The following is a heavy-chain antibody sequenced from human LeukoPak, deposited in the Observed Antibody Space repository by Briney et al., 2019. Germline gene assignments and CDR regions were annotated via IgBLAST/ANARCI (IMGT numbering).Heavy chain of an antibody. V-gene: IGHV1-46*01. Sequence: GASVKVSCKASGYTFTSYYMHWVRQAPRQGLEWMGIINPSGGSTSYAQKFQGRVTMTRDTSTSTVYMELSSLRSEDTAVYYCARSRPYCSSTSCSPRLNWFDPWGQGTLVTVSS. D-gene: IGHD2-2*01. CDR1: GYTFTSYY. J-gene: IGHJ5*02. CDR2: INPSGGST. CDR3: ARSRPYCSSTSCSPRLNWFDP.